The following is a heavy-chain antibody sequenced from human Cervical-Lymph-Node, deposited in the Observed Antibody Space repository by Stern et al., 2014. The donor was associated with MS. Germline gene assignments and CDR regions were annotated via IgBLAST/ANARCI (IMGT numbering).Heavy chain of an antibody. CDR1: EYTHNNYL. J-gene: IGHJ6*02. CDR2: INPSGAT. V-gene: IGHV1-46*02. D-gene: IGHD2-15*01. Sequence: VQLVESGSEVKKRGASVKVSCKASEYTHNNYLIHWVRQAPGQRPDWMGVINPSGATNYAQKVQDRVTMTTDASTSTFYMELSRLRSEDTAVYYCAVRYCSGGRCYSVPDVWGQGTTVIVSS. CDR3: AVRYCSGGRCYSVPDV.